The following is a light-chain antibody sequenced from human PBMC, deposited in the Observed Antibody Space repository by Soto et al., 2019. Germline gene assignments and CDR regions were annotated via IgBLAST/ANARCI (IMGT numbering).Light chain of an antibody. V-gene: IGLV1-44*01. CDR2: SND. J-gene: IGLJ1*01. CDR1: SSNIGSNT. CDR3: AAWDDSLNGYV. Sequence: QSVLTQSPSASGTPGQRVTISCSGSSSNIGSNTVNWYQQLPGTAPKLLIYSNDQRPSGVPDRFPASKSGTSASLAISGLQSEDEADYYCAAWDDSLNGYVFGTGTKVTVL.